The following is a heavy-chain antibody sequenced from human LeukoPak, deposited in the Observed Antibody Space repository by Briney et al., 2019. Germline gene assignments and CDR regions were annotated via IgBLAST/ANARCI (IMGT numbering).Heavy chain of an antibody. D-gene: IGHD6-13*01. CDR2: ISGSGGST. CDR3: AKLEGAAAGPDYFGY. CDR1: GFTFSSYW. J-gene: IGHJ4*02. V-gene: IGHV3-23*01. Sequence: GGSLRLSCAASGFTFSSYWMSWVRQAPGKGLEWVSAISGSGGSTYYADSVKGRFTISRDNSKNTLYLQMNSLRAEDTAVYYCAKLEGAAAGPDYFGYWGQGTLVTVSS.